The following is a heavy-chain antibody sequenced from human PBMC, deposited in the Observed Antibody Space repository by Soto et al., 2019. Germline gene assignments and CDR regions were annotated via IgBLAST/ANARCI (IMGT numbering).Heavy chain of an antibody. CDR3: ASHSGSSPEGRYYYGMVV. CDR1: GGTFSSYA. Sequence: QVQLVQSGAEVKKPGSSVKVSCKASGGTFSSYAISWVRQAPGQGLEWMGGIIPIFGTADYAQKFQGRVTYTADVSTSTAYMELSNLISEDTAVYYCASHSGSSPEGRYYYGMVVWGQGTTVTVSS. V-gene: IGHV1-69*12. J-gene: IGHJ6*02. CDR2: IIPIFGTA. D-gene: IGHD1-26*01.